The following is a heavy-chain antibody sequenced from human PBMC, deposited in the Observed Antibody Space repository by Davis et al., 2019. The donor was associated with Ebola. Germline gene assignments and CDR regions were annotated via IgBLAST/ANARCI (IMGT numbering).Heavy chain of an antibody. D-gene: IGHD3-16*01. V-gene: IGHV5-10-1*01. CDR2: IDPSDSYT. J-gene: IGHJ4*02. CDR3: ARTMTTFYYFDY. Sequence: GESLKISCKGSGYSFTSYWISWVRQMPGKGLEWMGRIDPSDSYTNYSPSFQGHVTISADKSISTAYLQWSSLKASDTAMYYCARTMTTFYYFDYWGQGTLVTVSS. CDR1: GYSFTSYW.